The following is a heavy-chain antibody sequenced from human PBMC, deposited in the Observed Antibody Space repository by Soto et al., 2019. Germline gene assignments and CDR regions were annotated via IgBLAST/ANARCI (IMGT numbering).Heavy chain of an antibody. CDR3: ANRPYKNGWDY. V-gene: IGHV3-30*18. CDR1: GFTFSSYG. D-gene: IGHD1-1*01. Sequence: GGSLRLSCAASGFTFSSYGMHWVRQAPGKGLEWVAVISYDGSNKYYADSVKGRFTISRDNSKNTLYLQMNSLRAEDTAVYYCANRPYKNGWDYWGQGTLVTVSS. CDR2: ISYDGSNK. J-gene: IGHJ4*02.